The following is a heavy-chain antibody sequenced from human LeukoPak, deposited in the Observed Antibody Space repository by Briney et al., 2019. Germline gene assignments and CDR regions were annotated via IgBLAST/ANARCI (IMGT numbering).Heavy chain of an antibody. CDR2: MNPNSGNT. CDR3: ARGPQSSSWLDY. Sequence: GASVKVSCKASGYTFTSYDINWVLQATGQGLEWMGWMNPNSGNTGYAQKFQGRVTITRNTSISTAYMELSSLRSEDTAVYYCARGPQSSSWLDYWGQGTLVTVSS. D-gene: IGHD6-13*01. V-gene: IGHV1-8*03. CDR1: GYTFTSYD. J-gene: IGHJ4*02.